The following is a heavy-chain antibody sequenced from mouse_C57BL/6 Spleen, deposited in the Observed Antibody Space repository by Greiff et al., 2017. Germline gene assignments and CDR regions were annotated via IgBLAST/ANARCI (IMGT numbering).Heavy chain of an antibody. CDR2: IYPGDGDT. D-gene: IGHD2-3*01. Sequence: VQLQQSGPELVKPGASVKISCKASGYAFSSSWMNWVKQRPGKGLEWIGRIYPGDGDTNYNGKFKGKATLTADKSSSTAYMQLSSLTSEDSAVYFCARGRSMPLDYWGQGTTLTVSS. CDR3: ARGRSMPLDY. V-gene: IGHV1-82*01. CDR1: GYAFSSSW. J-gene: IGHJ2*01.